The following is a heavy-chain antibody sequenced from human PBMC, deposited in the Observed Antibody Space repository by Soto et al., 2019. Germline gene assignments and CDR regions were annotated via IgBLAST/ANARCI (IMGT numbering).Heavy chain of an antibody. CDR2: ISRGGSKK. CDR1: GFTLSDFY. CDR3: ARDRYSYYDFWSGSLPYYYYGMDV. Sequence: GSLRLSCAASGFTLSDFYMTWIRQAPGKGLEWVSHISRGGSKKYYVDSVKGRFTISRDNAKNSLYLQMNSLRAEDTAVYYCARDRYSYYDFWSGSLPYYYYGMDVWGQGTTVTVSS. J-gene: IGHJ6*02. D-gene: IGHD3-3*01. V-gene: IGHV3-11*04.